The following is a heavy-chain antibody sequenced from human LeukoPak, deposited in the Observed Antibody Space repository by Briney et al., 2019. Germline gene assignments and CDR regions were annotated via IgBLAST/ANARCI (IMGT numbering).Heavy chain of an antibody. D-gene: IGHD5-12*01. CDR1: GFTFSTYS. V-gene: IGHV3-48*01. CDR3: ASLYSGYDDALDI. J-gene: IGHJ3*02. Sequence: PGGSLRLSCAASGFTFSTYSFNWVRQAPGKGLEWVSYISSGTTTIYYADSVKGRFTISRDNAENSLSLHMNSLRAEDTAAYYCASLYSGYDDALDIWGQGTMVTVSS. CDR2: ISSGTTTI.